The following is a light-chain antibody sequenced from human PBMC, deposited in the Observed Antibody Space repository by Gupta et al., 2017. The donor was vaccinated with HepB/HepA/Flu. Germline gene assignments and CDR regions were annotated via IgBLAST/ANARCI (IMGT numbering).Light chain of an antibody. J-gene: IGLJ2*01. CDR3: NSRDSSGNHLV. Sequence: SSALTQDPAVAVAFGHTVRITCQGDSLRSYYACRYQQKPGQAPVLVIYGNNNRPSGIPDRFSGSSSGNTAALTITGAQAEDEADYYCNSRDSSGNHLVFGGGTKLTVL. CDR2: GNN. CDR1: SLRSYY. V-gene: IGLV3-19*01.